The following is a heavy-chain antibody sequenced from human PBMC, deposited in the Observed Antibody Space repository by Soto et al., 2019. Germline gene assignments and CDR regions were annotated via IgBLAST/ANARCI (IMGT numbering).Heavy chain of an antibody. V-gene: IGHV4-30-4*01. CDR1: GGSISSGDYY. CDR3: ASSSSSQPDWFDP. J-gene: IGHJ5*02. CDR2: IYYSGST. Sequence: SETLSLTCTVSGGSISSGDYYWSWIRQPPGKGLEWIGYIYYSGSTYYNPSLKSRVTISVDTSKNQFSLKLSSVTAADTAVYYCASSSSSQPDWFDPWGQGTLVTVSS. D-gene: IGHD6-13*01.